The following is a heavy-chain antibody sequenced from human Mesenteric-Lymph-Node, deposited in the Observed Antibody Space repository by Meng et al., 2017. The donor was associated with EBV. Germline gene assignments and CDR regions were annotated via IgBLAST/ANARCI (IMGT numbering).Heavy chain of an antibody. CDR3: AEVLNGYYYFDY. V-gene: IGHV4-4*03. CDR2: GYHSEST. D-gene: IGHD3-22*01. CDR1: CGGICSTDQ. J-gene: IGHJ4*02. Sequence: QNEQAAGVLKQPATPLLPCAVLCGGICSTDQWSWVRQPPGKGLEWMWEGYHSESTNYNPSLKRRGSMSVDTAKNHFSLKLTSVTAADTAMYYCAEVLNGYYYFDYWGQGTLVTVSS.